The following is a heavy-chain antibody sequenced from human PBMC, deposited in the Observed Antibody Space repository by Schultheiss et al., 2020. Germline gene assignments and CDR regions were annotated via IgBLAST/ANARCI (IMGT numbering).Heavy chain of an antibody. CDR2: IYYSGST. D-gene: IGHD4-17*01. V-gene: IGHV4-59*08. CDR1: GGSISSYY. Sequence: SATLSLTCTVSGGSISSYYWSWIRQPPGKGLEWIGYIYYSGSTNYNPSLKSRVTISVDTSKNQFSLKLSSVTAADTAVYYCARHQHGDVDYWGQGTLVTGYS. J-gene: IGHJ4*02. CDR3: ARHQHGDVDY.